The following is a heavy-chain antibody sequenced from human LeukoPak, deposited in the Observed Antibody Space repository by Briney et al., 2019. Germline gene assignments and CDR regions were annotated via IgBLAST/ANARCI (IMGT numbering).Heavy chain of an antibody. Sequence: SETLSLTCTLSGVSTRIRGYYCARIRQPPAKGVELIGSIYYSGTTYYNPSLKSRVAISVDTSKNQFSLKLSSVTAADTAVYYCARHVGYEYFDYWGQGALVTVSS. D-gene: IGHD5-12*01. CDR2: IYYSGTT. CDR1: GVSTRIRGYY. CDR3: ARHVGYEYFDY. J-gene: IGHJ4*02. V-gene: IGHV4-39*01.